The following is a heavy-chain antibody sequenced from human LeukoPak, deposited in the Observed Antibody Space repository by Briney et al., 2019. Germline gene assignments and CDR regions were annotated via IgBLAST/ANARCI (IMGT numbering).Heavy chain of an antibody. CDR1: GGSISSSSYY. Sequence: PSETLSLTCTVSGGSISSSSYYWGWIRQPPGKGLEWIGSIYYSGSTYYNPSLKSRVTISVDTSKNQFSLKLSSVTAADTAVYYCARGRAMVRGSNVWFDPWGQGTLVTVSS. CDR3: ARGRAMVRGSNVWFDP. J-gene: IGHJ5*02. CDR2: IYYSGST. V-gene: IGHV4-39*07. D-gene: IGHD3-10*01.